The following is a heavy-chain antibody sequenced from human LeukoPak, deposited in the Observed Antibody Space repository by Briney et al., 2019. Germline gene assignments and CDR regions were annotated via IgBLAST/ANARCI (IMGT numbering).Heavy chain of an antibody. D-gene: IGHD3-10*01. J-gene: IGHJ1*01. CDR3: ARGYYGSGSYYNVYAEYFLH. CDR1: GYSFTSYW. V-gene: IGHV5-51*01. CDR2: IYPGDSDT. Sequence: HGESLKISCKGSGYSFTSYWIGWVRQMPGKGLEWMGIIYPGDSDTRYSPSFQGQVTISADKSISTAYLQWSSLKASDTAMYYCARGYYGSGSYYNVYAEYFLHWGQGTLVTVSS.